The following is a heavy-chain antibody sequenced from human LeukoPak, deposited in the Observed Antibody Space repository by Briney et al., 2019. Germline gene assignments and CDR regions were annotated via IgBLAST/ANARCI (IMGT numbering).Heavy chain of an antibody. CDR1: GFTFSNCA. D-gene: IGHD2-2*01. CDR2: IPYDGRNK. Sequence: GGSLRLSCAAAGFTFSNCAIHGGRQAAGKGLEWGAVIPYDGRNKYYADSVEGRFTISRDNSKNTPYLQMNSLRAEDTAVYYCARDILYCSTSRCYAFDCWGQGTLVTVSS. J-gene: IGHJ4*02. CDR3: ARDILYCSTSRCYAFDC. V-gene: IGHV3-30*04.